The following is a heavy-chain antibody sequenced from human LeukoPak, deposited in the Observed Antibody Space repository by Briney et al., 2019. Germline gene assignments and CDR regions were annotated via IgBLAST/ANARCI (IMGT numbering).Heavy chain of an antibody. Sequence: PSETLSLTCTVSGYSISSGYYWGWIRQPPGKGLEWIGSIYHSGSTYYNPSLKSRVTISVDTSKNQFSLKLSSVTAADTAVYYCAVVVVEVFDYWGQGTLVTVSS. J-gene: IGHJ4*02. CDR2: IYHSGST. CDR3: AVVVVEVFDY. CDR1: GYSISSGYY. D-gene: IGHD2-15*01. V-gene: IGHV4-38-2*02.